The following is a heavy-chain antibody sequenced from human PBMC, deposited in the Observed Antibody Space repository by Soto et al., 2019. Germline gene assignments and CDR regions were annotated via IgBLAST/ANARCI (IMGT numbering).Heavy chain of an antibody. D-gene: IGHD2-2*02. J-gene: IGHJ6*03. V-gene: IGHV1-8*01. CDR1: GYTFTSYD. CDR2: MNPNSGNT. Sequence: QVQLVQSGAEVKKPGASVKVSCKASGYTFTSYDINWVRQATGQGLEWMGWMNPNSGNTGYAQKFQGRVTMTRTTSISTAYMELSSLRSEDTAVYYCARGTVGYCSSTSCYTMDVWGKGTTVTVSS. CDR3: ARGTVGYCSSTSCYTMDV.